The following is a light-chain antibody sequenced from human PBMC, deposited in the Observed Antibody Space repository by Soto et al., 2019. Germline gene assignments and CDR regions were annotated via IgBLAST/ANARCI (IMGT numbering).Light chain of an antibody. CDR3: QHYYNYPWT. V-gene: IGKV1-8*01. Sequence: AIRLSQSPSSLSASTGDRVTITCRASEGIINYLAWYQQKPGEAPRLLIYAASTLQNGVPSRFTGSGSGTDFTLTITSLQSEDFATYFCQHYYNYPWTFGQGTKVEIK. J-gene: IGKJ1*01. CDR2: AAS. CDR1: EGIINY.